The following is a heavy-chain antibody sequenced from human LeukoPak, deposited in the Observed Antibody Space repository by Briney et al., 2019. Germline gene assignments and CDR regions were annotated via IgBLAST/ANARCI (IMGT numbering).Heavy chain of an antibody. CDR2: IRSRAYGGTT. D-gene: IGHD2-15*01. J-gene: IGHJ4*02. CDR1: GFTFCDYA. Sequence: GGSLRLSCTTSGFTFCDYAMSWLRHAPAEGGEWVIFIRSRAYGGTTEYAASVKGRFTTSRDDSKSIAYLQMNSLKTEDTAVYYCTRGRYCSSGNCYSGYWGRGTLVTVSS. V-gene: IGHV3-49*03. CDR3: TRGRYCSSGNCYSGY.